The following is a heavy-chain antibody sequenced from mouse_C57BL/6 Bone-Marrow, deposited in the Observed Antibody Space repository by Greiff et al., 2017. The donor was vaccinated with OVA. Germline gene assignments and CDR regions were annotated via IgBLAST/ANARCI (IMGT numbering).Heavy chain of an antibody. D-gene: IGHD2-4*01. V-gene: IGHV5-12*01. CDR1: GFTFSDYY. J-gene: IGHJ4*01. CDR2: ISNGGGST. Sequence: EVQLVESGGGLVQPGGSLKLSCAASGFTFSDYYMYWVRQTPEKRLVWVAYISNGGGSTYYPDTVKGRFTISRDNAKNTLYLQMSRLKSEDTAMYYCARRDYDYDGYAMDYWGQGTSVTVSS. CDR3: ARRDYDYDGYAMDY.